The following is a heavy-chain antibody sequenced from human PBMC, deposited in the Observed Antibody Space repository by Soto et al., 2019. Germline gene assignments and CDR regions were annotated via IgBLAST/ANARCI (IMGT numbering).Heavy chain of an antibody. Sequence: EVQLVGSGGGLVQPGGSLRLSCAASGFTFSSHWMSWVRQAPGKGLEWVANIKQDGSEKYYGDSVKGRFTVSRDNGKNSLYLQMDSLRAEDTAVYYCARDLKVGRGSDCRGQGTLVTVSS. CDR2: IKQDGSEK. D-gene: IGHD3-16*01. CDR1: GFTFSSHW. CDR3: ARDLKVGRGSDC. J-gene: IGHJ4*02. V-gene: IGHV3-7*05.